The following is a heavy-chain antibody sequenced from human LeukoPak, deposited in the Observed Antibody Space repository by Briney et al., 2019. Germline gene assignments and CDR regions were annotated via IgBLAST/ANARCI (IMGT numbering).Heavy chain of an antibody. Sequence: PGRSLRLSCAASGVTFSSYGMHWVRQAPGKGLEWVAVIWYDGSNKYYADSVKGRFTISRDNSKNTLYLQMNSLRAEDTAVYYCARGRVGATTHYYYGMDVWGQGTTVTVSS. V-gene: IGHV3-33*01. CDR1: GVTFSSYG. J-gene: IGHJ6*02. CDR2: IWYDGSNK. CDR3: ARGRVGATTHYYYGMDV. D-gene: IGHD1-26*01.